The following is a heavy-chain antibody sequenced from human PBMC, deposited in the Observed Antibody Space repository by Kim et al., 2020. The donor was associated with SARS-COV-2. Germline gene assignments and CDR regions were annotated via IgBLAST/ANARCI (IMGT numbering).Heavy chain of an antibody. J-gene: IGHJ2*01. D-gene: IGHD3-22*01. V-gene: IGHV4-39*01. CDR2: IYYSGST. Sequence: SETLSLTCTVSGGSISSSSYYWGWIRQPPGKGLEWIGSIYYSGSTYYNPSLKSRVTISVDTSKNQFSLKLSSVTAADTAVYYCVSLVVDSPDVVDWYFDL. CDR3: VSLVVDSPDVVDWYFDL. CDR1: GGSISSSSYY.